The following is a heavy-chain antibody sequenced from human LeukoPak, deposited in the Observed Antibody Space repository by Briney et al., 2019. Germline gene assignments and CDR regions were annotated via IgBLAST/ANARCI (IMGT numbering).Heavy chain of an antibody. Sequence: QSGGSLRLSCAASGFTFSSYWMSWVRQAPGKGLEWVANIKQDGSEKYYVDSVEGRFTISRDNAKNSLYLQMNSLRAEDTAVYYCARGPPYYDFWSGYYLFDYWGQGTLVTVSS. CDR2: IKQDGSEK. CDR3: ARGPPYYDFWSGYYLFDY. V-gene: IGHV3-7*01. D-gene: IGHD3-3*01. J-gene: IGHJ4*02. CDR1: GFTFSSYW.